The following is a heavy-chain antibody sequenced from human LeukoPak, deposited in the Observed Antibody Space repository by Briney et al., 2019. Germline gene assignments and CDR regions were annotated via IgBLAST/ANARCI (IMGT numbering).Heavy chain of an antibody. D-gene: IGHD3-10*01. Sequence: PGGSLRLSCEASGFGFSSYWMTWVRQTPGKGLEWVANIKQDGSEEYYLDSVKGRFTISRDNAKILVYLQMNSLRAEDTAVYYCAREDYYGSGNYVAWGGAFDVWGQGTTVIVSS. CDR3: AREDYYGSGNYVAWGGAFDV. CDR2: IKQDGSEE. V-gene: IGHV3-7*01. J-gene: IGHJ3*01. CDR1: GFGFSSYW.